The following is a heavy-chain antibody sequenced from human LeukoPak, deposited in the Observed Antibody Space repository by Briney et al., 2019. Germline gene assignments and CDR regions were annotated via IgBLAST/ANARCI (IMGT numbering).Heavy chain of an antibody. V-gene: IGHV4-59*01. CDR1: GGSISNFY. CDR2: IYYSGST. D-gene: IGHD1-14*01. Sequence: PSETLSLTCIVSGGSISNFYWSWIRQPPGKGLEWIGYIYYSGSTNYNPSLKSRVTISVDTSKNQFSLKLSSVTAADTAVYYCARERYTGAFDIWGQGTMVTVSS. CDR3: ARERYTGAFDI. J-gene: IGHJ3*02.